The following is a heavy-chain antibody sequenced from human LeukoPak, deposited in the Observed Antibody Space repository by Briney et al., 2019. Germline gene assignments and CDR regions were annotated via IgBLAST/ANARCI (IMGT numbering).Heavy chain of an antibody. D-gene: IGHD2-15*01. CDR3: ARAFMSCYSDFDF. CDR1: GYTFSPHY. CDR2: IIPNSGGT. V-gene: IGHV1-2*07. Sequence: ASVRVSRKSSGYTFSPHYMHWVRQPPGQGLEWMGLIIPNSGGTSYAHDSQGRVTITRETNISTIYMELNTLISDDAAVYYCARAFMSCYSDFDFWGQGTLVTVSS. J-gene: IGHJ4*02.